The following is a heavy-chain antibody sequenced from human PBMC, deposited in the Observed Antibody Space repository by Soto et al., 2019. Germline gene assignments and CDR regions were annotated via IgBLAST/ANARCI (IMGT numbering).Heavy chain of an antibody. Sequence: SETLSLTCSVSGGSINGYYWNWIRQPPGKGLEWIGYIYYSGSTNYNPSLKSRVTISVDTSKKQFSLKLSSVTAADTAVYYCARDPSRDDYYDSGFYYYGMDVWGQGTTVTVS. D-gene: IGHD3-22*01. CDR2: IYYSGST. CDR3: ARDPSRDDYYDSGFYYYGMDV. J-gene: IGHJ6*02. V-gene: IGHV4-59*01. CDR1: GGSINGYY.